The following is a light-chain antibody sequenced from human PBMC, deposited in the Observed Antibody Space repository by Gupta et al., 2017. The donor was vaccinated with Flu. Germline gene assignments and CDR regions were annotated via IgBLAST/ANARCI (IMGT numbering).Light chain of an antibody. Sequence: SPGQTASITCSGDKLGDKYSHWYQQRPGQSPVLVIYQDVKRPSGIPERFSGSNSGNIATLTISGTQALDEADYYCQAWDSSTVVFGGGTKLTVL. CDR3: QAWDSSTVV. J-gene: IGLJ2*01. CDR2: QDV. CDR1: KLGDKY. V-gene: IGLV3-1*01.